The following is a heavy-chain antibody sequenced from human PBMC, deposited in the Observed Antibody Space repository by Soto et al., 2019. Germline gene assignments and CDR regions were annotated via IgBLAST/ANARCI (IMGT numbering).Heavy chain of an antibody. J-gene: IGHJ6*02. D-gene: IGHD6-6*01. V-gene: IGHV3-30*18. CDR1: GFTFSSYG. CDR3: AKDTVSGSSSFGRYYYYGMDV. Sequence: GGSLRLSCAASGFTFSSYGMHWVRQAPGKGLEWVAVISYDGSNKYYADSVKGRFTISRDNSKNTLYLQMNSLRAEDTAVYYCAKDTVSGSSSFGRYYYYGMDVWGQGTTVTVSS. CDR2: ISYDGSNK.